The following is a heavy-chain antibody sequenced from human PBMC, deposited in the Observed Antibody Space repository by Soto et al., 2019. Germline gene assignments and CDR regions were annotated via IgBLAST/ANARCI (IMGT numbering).Heavy chain of an antibody. J-gene: IGHJ3*02. CDR2: IYGSGST. V-gene: IGHV4-59*08. CDR3: ARPHGGPYAFDI. D-gene: IGHD3-10*01. CDR1: GGSISSYY. Sequence: PSETLSLTCTVSGGSISSYYWSWIRQPPGKGLEWIGYIYGSGSTNYNPSLKSRVSISTDTSQNQLSLKLSYVTAADTAVYYCARPHGGPYAFDIWGRGTMVTVSS.